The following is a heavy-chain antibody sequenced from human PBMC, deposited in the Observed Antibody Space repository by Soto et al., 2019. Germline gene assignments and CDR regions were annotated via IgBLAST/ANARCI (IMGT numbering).Heavy chain of an antibody. V-gene: IGHV3-23*01. CDR3: AKAGGSSTSNWFDP. D-gene: IGHD2-2*01. CDR1: GFTFSNYA. Sequence: EVQLLESGGGLVQPGGSLRLSCAASGFTFSNYAMSWVRQAPGKGLKWVSSISTSGGSTYYADPVKGRFAISRDNSRNTLYLQVNSLRAEDTAVYSCAKAGGSSTSNWFDPWGHGTLVTVSS. J-gene: IGHJ5*02. CDR2: ISTSGGST.